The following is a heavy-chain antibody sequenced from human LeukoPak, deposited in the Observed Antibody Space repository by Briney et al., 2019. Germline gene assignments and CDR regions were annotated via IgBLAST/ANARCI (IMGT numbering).Heavy chain of an antibody. CDR3: AKDFPYGDYGVY. J-gene: IGHJ4*02. Sequence: GGSLKLSCAASGFTFSSYAMSWVRQAPGKGRQSVSTISSSGGSTYYADSVKGRFTISRDNSKNTLYLQMNSLRAEDTAVYYCAKDFPYGDYGVYWGQGTLVTVSS. V-gene: IGHV3-23*01. CDR1: GFTFSSYA. CDR2: ISSSGGST. D-gene: IGHD4-17*01.